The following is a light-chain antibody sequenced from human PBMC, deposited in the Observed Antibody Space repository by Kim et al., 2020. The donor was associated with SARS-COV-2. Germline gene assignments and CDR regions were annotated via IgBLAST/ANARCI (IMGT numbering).Light chain of an antibody. Sequence: SASVGDRVTITCRASQSISTYLHWYQQKPGKAPKLLIYAASTLQTEVPSRFSGGRSGTDFTLTISSLQPEDFATYYCQQSYSSWTFGQGTKVDIK. CDR3: QQSYSSWT. V-gene: IGKV1-39*01. CDR2: AAS. CDR1: QSISTY. J-gene: IGKJ1*01.